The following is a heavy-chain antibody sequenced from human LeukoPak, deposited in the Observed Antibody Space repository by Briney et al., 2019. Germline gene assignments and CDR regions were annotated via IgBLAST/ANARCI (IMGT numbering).Heavy chain of an antibody. Sequence: GGALRLSFAASGFTFSDYYMSWIRQAPGKGLEWVSYISSSSSYTNYADSVKGRFTISRDNAKNSLYLQMNSLRAEDTAVYYCAKRADSSSSAVDYWGQGTLVTVSS. J-gene: IGHJ4*02. CDR3: AKRADSSSSAVDY. D-gene: IGHD6-6*01. V-gene: IGHV3-11*06. CDR1: GFTFSDYY. CDR2: ISSSSSYT.